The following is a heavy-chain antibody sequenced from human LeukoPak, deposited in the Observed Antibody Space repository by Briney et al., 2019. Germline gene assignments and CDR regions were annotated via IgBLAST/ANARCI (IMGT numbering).Heavy chain of an antibody. J-gene: IGHJ4*02. D-gene: IGHD6-19*01. CDR1: GGSIGSYY. Sequence: SETLSLTCTVSGGSIGSYYWNWIRQAPGEGLEWIGYIHYSGSTNHNSSLKSRVTLSVDTSRNQYSLKLSSVTAADTAVYYCARDGVAGGFDYWGQGTLVTVSS. V-gene: IGHV4-59*01. CDR3: ARDGVAGGFDY. CDR2: IHYSGST.